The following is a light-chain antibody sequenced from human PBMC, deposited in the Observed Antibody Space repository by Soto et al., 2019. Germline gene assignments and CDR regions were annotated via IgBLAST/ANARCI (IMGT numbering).Light chain of an antibody. J-gene: IGLJ1*01. CDR1: SSDVGGYNY. CDR3: SSYTSSSTLSV. V-gene: IGLV2-14*01. Sequence: QSALTQPASVSGSPGQSITISCTGTSSDVGGYNYVSWYQQHPGKAPKLMIYEVSNRPSGVSNRFSGSKSGNTASLTISGLQDEDEADSYCSSYTSSSTLSVFGIGTTLTVL. CDR2: EVS.